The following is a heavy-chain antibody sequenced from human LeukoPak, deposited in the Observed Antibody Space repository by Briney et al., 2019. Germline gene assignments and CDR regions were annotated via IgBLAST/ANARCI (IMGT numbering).Heavy chain of an antibody. D-gene: IGHD3-10*01. V-gene: IGHV1-18*01. CDR2: ISAYNGNT. Sequence: ASVKVSCKASGYTFTSYGISWVRQAPGQGLEWMGWISAYNGNTNYAQKLQGRVTMTTDTSTSTAYMELRSLRSDDTAVYYCARKWYYYGSGGYYNFDYWGQGTLVTVSS. CDR1: GYTFTSYG. CDR3: ARKWYYYGSGGYYNFDY. J-gene: IGHJ4*02.